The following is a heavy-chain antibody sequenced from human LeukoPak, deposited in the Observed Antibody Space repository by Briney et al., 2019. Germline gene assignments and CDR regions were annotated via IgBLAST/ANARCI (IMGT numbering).Heavy chain of an antibody. V-gene: IGHV1-24*01. D-gene: IGHD5-18*01. CDR1: GYTPTELS. CDR2: FDPEDGET. CDR3: VIDRDRIQLSYY. Sequence: ASVKVSCRVSGYTPTELSMRSVRQAPGKGLEWMGGFDPEDGETIYAQKFQGRVTMTEDTSTDTAYMELSSLRSEDTAVYYCVIDRDRIQLSYYWGQGTLVTVSS. J-gene: IGHJ4*02.